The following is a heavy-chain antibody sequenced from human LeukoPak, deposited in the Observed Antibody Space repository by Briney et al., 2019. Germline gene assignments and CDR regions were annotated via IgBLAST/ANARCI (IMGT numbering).Heavy chain of an antibody. Sequence: GASVKVSCTASGGTFSTYAINWVRQAPGQGLEWMGRISPILGVANYAQKIQGRVTITADKSTTTAYMELSSLRSEDTAVYYCARDPCGYGRACYWLDPWGQGTLVTVSS. D-gene: IGHD6-13*01. J-gene: IGHJ5*02. CDR1: GGTFSTYA. CDR3: ARDPCGYGRACYWLDP. V-gene: IGHV1-69*04. CDR2: ISPILGVA.